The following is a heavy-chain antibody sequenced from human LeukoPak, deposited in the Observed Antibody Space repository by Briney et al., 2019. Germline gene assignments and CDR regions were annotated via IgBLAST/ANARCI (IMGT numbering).Heavy chain of an antibody. Sequence: PGGSLRLSCAASGFTFSSYWMHWVRQAPGKGLEWVSYISSSGSTIYYADSVKGRFTIARDNAKNLLYLQMNSLRAEDAVVYYXXXXXXXXAYSSGWYYFDYWGQGTLVTVSS. D-gene: IGHD6-19*01. V-gene: IGHV3-48*04. CDR3: XXXXXXXAYSSGWYYFDY. J-gene: IGHJ4*02. CDR1: GFTFSSYW. CDR2: ISSSGSTI.